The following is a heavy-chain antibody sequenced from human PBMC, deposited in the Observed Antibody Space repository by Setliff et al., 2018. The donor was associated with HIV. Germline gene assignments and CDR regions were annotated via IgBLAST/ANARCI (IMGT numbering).Heavy chain of an antibody. Sequence: PGGSLRLSCAASGFTFGNYWMHWVRQAPGKGLEWVARINNDGSTSEHANAVKGRLTISRDDAKNTLSLQMNSLRAEDTAVYYCARGADYGGDWYFDLWGRGTLVTVSS. CDR1: GFTFGNYW. CDR3: ARGADYGGDWYFDL. D-gene: IGHD4-17*01. V-gene: IGHV3-74*03. J-gene: IGHJ2*01. CDR2: INNDGSTS.